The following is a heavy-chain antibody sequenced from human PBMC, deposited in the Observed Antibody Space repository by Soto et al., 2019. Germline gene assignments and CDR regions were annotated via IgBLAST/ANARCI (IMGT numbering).Heavy chain of an antibody. Sequence: ASVKVSCKASGYTFTSYDINWVRQATGQGLEWMGWMNPNSGNTGYAQKFQGRVTMTRNTSISTAYMELSSLRSEDTAVYYCASGVNFQSGYDHYYYMDVWGKGTTVTVSS. V-gene: IGHV1-8*01. CDR1: GYTFTSYD. CDR3: ASGVNFQSGYDHYYYMDV. CDR2: MNPNSGNT. D-gene: IGHD5-12*01. J-gene: IGHJ6*03.